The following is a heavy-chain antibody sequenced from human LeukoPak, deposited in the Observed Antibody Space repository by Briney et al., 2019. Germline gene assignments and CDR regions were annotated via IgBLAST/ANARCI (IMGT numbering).Heavy chain of an antibody. J-gene: IGHJ3*02. D-gene: IGHD3-10*01. V-gene: IGHV4-30-4*07. CDR1: GGSISSGGYS. CDR3: ARLGVTQDAFDI. Sequence: PSETLSLTCAVSGGSISSGGYSWSWIRQPPGKGLEWIGYISSTGSTYYNPSLKSRLSISLDTSKNQFSLNLSSVTAADTAVFYCARLGVTQDAFDIWGQGTMVTVS. CDR2: ISSTGST.